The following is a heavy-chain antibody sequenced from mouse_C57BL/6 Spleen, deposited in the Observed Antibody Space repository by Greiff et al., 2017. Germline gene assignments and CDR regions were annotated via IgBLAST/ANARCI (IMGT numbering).Heavy chain of an antibody. CDR3: ARASFTTGVATRYFEV. Sequence: EVKVVESGGGLVKPGGSLKLSCAASGFTFSSYAMSWVRQTPEKRLEWVATISDGGSYTYYPDNVKGRFTISRDNAKNNLYLQMSHLKSEDTAMYYCARASFTTGVATRYFEVWGTGTTVTVSS. V-gene: IGHV5-4*03. CDR1: GFTFSSYA. D-gene: IGHD1-1*01. J-gene: IGHJ1*03. CDR2: ISDGGSYT.